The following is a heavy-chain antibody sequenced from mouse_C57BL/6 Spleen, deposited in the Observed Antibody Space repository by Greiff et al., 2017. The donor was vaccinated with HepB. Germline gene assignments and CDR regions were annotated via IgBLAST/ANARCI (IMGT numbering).Heavy chain of an antibody. J-gene: IGHJ2*01. CDR2: IRNKANGYTT. D-gene: IGHD4-1*01. CDR3: ARSNWDYFDH. Sequence: EVKLVESGGGLVQPGGSLSLSCAASGFTFTDYYMSWVRQPPGKALEWLGFIRNKANGYTTEYSASVKGRFTISRDNSQSILYLQMNALRAEDSATYYCARSNWDYFDHWGQGTTLTVSS. CDR1: GFTFTDYY. V-gene: IGHV7-3*01.